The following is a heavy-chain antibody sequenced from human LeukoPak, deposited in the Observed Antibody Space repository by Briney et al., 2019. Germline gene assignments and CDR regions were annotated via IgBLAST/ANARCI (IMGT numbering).Heavy chain of an antibody. V-gene: IGHV3-30*02. CDR1: GFTFSSYG. Sequence: PGGSLRLSCAASGFTFSSYGMHWVRQAPGKGLEWVAFIRYDGSNKYYADSVKGRFTISRDNSKNTLYLQMNSLRAEDTAVYYCAKETAAMVPPYYYYYYMDVWGKGTTVTVSS. CDR3: AKETAAMVPPYYYYYYMDV. CDR2: IRYDGSNK. D-gene: IGHD5-18*01. J-gene: IGHJ6*03.